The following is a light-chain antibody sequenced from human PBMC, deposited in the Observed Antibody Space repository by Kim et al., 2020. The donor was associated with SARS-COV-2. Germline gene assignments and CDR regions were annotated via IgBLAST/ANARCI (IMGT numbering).Light chain of an antibody. CDR2: SDN. CDR1: SSNIGSNI. V-gene: IGLV1-44*01. CDR3: AAWDDGLNGYD. J-gene: IGLJ1*01. Sequence: ELTQPPSVSGTPGQRVIISCSGTSSNIGSNIVNWFQQLPGTAPKLLIYSDNQRPSGVPDRFSGSRSGTSATLAISGLQSEDEADYYCAAWDDGLNGYDIGTGTKVTVL.